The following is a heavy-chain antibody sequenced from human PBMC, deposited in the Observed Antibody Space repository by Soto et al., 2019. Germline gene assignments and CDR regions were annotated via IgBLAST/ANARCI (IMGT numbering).Heavy chain of an antibody. CDR1: GFTFGTYA. CDR3: AKGFGGTYGWYYFDC. Sequence: EVQLLESGGGSVQPGGSLRLSCAASGFTFGTYAMTWVRRAPGQGLEWVSTISAGGGSTYYADSVKGRFTISRDNSKNTLYLQMDSVRAEDTAVFYCAKGFGGTYGWYYFDCWGRGTLVTV. J-gene: IGHJ4*02. V-gene: IGHV3-23*01. CDR2: ISAGGGST. D-gene: IGHD1-26*01.